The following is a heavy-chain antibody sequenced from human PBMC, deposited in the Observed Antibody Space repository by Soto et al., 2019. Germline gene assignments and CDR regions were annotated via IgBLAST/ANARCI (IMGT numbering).Heavy chain of an antibody. CDR2: VSGRGGST. Sequence: VQLLESGGGLVQPGGSLRLACTASGCTFNHYAMSWVRQAPGKGLEWVSAVSGRGGSTKYADSVKGRFIISRDNSNSTLYLQMDSLRGEDTAVYYCAKDSPVTTSLYFYYYGFDVWGQGTTVTVSS. J-gene: IGHJ6*02. V-gene: IGHV3-23*01. D-gene: IGHD4-17*01. CDR3: AKDSPVTTSLYFYYYGFDV. CDR1: GCTFNHYA.